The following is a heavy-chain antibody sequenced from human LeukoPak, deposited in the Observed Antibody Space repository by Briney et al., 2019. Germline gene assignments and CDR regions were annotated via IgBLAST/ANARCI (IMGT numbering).Heavy chain of an antibody. CDR2: IYYSGCT. CDR3: ARGPDSSGYHFDY. J-gene: IGHJ4*02. CDR1: GGSISSYY. Sequence: SETLSLTCTVSGGSISSYYWSWIRQPPGKGLEWIGYIYYSGCTNYNPSLKSRVTISVDTSKNQFSLRLTSVTAADTAVYYCARGPDSSGYHFDYWGQGTLVTVSS. D-gene: IGHD3-22*01. V-gene: IGHV4-59*01.